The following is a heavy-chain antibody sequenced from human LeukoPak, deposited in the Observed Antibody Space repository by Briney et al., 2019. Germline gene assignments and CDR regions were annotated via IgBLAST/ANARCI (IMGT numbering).Heavy chain of an antibody. J-gene: IGHJ4*02. CDR1: GYTFTDHW. D-gene: IGHD5-24*01. CDR2: IYPGDSNP. V-gene: IGHV5-51*01. CDR3: ARRYRDGYNHYYFDY. Sequence: GESLKISCKGSGYTFTDHWIGWVRQMPGKGLEWMGTIYPGDSNPRYSPAFQGQVTISADKSISTTYLQWSDLKASDTAMYYCARRYRDGYNHYYFDYWGRGTLVTVSS.